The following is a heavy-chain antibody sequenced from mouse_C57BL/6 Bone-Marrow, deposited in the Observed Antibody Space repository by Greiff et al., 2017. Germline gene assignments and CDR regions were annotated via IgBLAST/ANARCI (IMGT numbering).Heavy chain of an antibody. CDR1: GYTFTSYW. D-gene: IGHD3-3*01. V-gene: IGHV1-64*01. J-gene: IGHJ4*01. CDR2: IHPNSGST. CDR3: AREEGRAMDY. Sequence: QVHVKQPGAELVKPGASVKLSCKASGYTFTSYWMHWVKQRPGQGLEWIGMIHPNSGSTNYNEKFKSKATLTVDKSSSTAYMQLSSLTSEDSAVYYCAREEGRAMDYWGQGTSVTVSS.